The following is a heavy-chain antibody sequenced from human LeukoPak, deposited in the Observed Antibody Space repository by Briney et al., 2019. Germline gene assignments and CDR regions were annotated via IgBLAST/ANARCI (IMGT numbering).Heavy chain of an antibody. Sequence: GGSLRLSCAASGFTFSSHWMSWVRQAPGKGLEWVVNIKQDGSEIYYADSVKGRFTISRDNAKKSLYLQMNSLRAEDTAVYYCARDNSGSAEYFQHWGQGTLVTVSS. CDR3: ARDNSGSAEYFQH. J-gene: IGHJ1*01. D-gene: IGHD2-21*01. CDR1: GFTFSSHW. V-gene: IGHV3-7*01. CDR2: IKQDGSEI.